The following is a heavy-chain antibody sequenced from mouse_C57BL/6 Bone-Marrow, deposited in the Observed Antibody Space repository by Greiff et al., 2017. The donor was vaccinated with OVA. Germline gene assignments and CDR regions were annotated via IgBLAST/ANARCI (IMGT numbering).Heavy chain of an antibody. J-gene: IGHJ1*03. CDR1: GFTFSDFY. Sequence: EVQRVESGGGLVQSGRSLRLSCATSGFTFSDFYMEWVRQAPGKGLEWIAASRNKANDYTTEYSAPVKGRFIVSRDTSQSILYLQMNALRAEDTAIYYCARDNWDWYFDVWGTGTTVTVSS. CDR2: SRNKANDYTT. V-gene: IGHV7-1*01. D-gene: IGHD4-1*01. CDR3: ARDNWDWYFDV.